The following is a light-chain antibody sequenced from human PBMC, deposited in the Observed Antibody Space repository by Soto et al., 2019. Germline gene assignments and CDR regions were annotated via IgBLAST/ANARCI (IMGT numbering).Light chain of an antibody. CDR2: AAS. CDR3: LQHKRYPLT. Sequence: DIQMTQSPSCLCASVGDRVTITCRASQSISSYLNWYQQKPGKAPKLLIYAASSLQSGVPSRFSGSGSGTEFTLTISSLQPEDFATYYCLQHKRYPLTFGGGTKGDIK. V-gene: IGKV1-39*02. J-gene: IGKJ4*01. CDR1: QSISSY.